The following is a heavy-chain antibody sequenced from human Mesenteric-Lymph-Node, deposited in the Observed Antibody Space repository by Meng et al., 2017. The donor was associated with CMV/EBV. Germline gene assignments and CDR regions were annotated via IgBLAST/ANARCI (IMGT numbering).Heavy chain of an antibody. D-gene: IGHD6-13*01. Sequence: GESLKISCTASGFTFSNYAMNWVRQAPGKGLEWVSSISSSSTYIYYADSVKGRFTISRDNAKNSLFLQMNSLRAEDTAVYYCARNPDSSSWYYFDYWGQGTLVTVSS. J-gene: IGHJ4*02. CDR1: GFTFSNYA. CDR2: ISSSSTYI. V-gene: IGHV3-21*01. CDR3: ARNPDSSSWYYFDY.